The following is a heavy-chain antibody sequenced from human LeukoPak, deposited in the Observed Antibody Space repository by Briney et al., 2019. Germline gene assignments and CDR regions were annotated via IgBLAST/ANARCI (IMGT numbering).Heavy chain of an antibody. CDR2: ISYDGSNK. J-gene: IGHJ4*02. CDR3: ARLKTDMVHTEYYFDY. V-gene: IGHV3-30*04. D-gene: IGHD5-18*01. Sequence: GGALRLSCAASGFTFSSYAMHRVRQAPAKGLERVPVISYDGSNKYYADSVKGRFTISRDNSKNTLYLQMNSLRAEDTAVYYCARLKTDMVHTEYYFDYWGQGTLVTVSS. CDR1: GFTFSSYA.